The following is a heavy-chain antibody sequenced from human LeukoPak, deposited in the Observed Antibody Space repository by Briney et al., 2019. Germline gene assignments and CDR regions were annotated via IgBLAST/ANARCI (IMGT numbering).Heavy chain of an antibody. D-gene: IGHD3-22*01. CDR3: ARELRDSSGYYRDAFDI. CDR2: IYTSGST. CDR1: GGSISSYY. J-gene: IGHJ3*02. V-gene: IGHV4-4*07. Sequence: SGTLSLTCTVSGGSISSYYWSWIRQPARKGLEWIGRIYTSGSTNYNPSLKSRVTMSVDTSKNQFSLKLSSVTAADTAVYYCARELRDSSGYYRDAFDIWGQGTMVTVSS.